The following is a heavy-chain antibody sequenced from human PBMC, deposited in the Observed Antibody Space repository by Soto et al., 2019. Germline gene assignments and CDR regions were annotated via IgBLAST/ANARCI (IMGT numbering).Heavy chain of an antibody. V-gene: IGHV4-31*03. J-gene: IGHJ5*02. CDR3: ARLGAYYQSLDP. D-gene: IGHD3-22*01. CDR2: IYYSGST. Sequence: SETLSLTCTVSGGSISSGGYYWSWIRQHPGKGLEWIGYIYYSGSTYYNPSLKSRVTISVDTSKNQFSLKLTSVTAADTAVYYCARLGAYYQSLDPWGPGTLVTVSS. CDR1: GGSISSGGYY.